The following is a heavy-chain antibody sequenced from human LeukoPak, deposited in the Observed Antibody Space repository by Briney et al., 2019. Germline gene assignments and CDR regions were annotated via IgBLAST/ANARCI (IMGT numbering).Heavy chain of an antibody. Sequence: PSQTLSLTCTVSGGSISSGSYYWSWIRQPAGKGLEWIGRIYTSGSTNYNPSLKSRVTISVDTPKNQFSLKLSSVTAADTAVYYCARGSKQQLAFDYWGQGTLVTVSS. CDR1: GGSISSGSYY. CDR3: ARGSKQQLAFDY. CDR2: IYTSGST. J-gene: IGHJ4*02. D-gene: IGHD6-13*01. V-gene: IGHV4-61*02.